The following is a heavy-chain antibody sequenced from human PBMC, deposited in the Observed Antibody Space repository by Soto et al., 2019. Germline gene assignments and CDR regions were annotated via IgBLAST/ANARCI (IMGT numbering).Heavy chain of an antibody. CDR1: GGTFSSYA. D-gene: IGHD3-16*02. Sequence: QVQLVQSGAEVKKPGSSVKVSCKASGGTFSSYAISWVRQAPGQGLEWMGGIIPIFGTANYAQKFQGRVTITADESTSTAYMELSSLRSEDTAVYYCVRDRNPDYDYVWGSYRVDAFDIWGQGTMVTVSS. J-gene: IGHJ3*02. V-gene: IGHV1-69*01. CDR2: IIPIFGTA. CDR3: VRDRNPDYDYVWGSYRVDAFDI.